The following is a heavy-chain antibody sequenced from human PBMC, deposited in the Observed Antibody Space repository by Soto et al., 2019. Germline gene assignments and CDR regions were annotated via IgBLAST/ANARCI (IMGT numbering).Heavy chain of an antibody. J-gene: IGHJ3*02. CDR2: IYYSGST. CDR1: GGSISSYY. Sequence: PSETLSLTCTVSGGSISSYYWSWIRQPPGKGLEWIGYIYYSGSTNYNPSLKSRVTISVDTSKNQFSLKLCSVTAADTAVYYCARGTMIVVVAAFDISGQGTMVTVSS. CDR3: ARGTMIVVVAAFDI. D-gene: IGHD3-22*01. V-gene: IGHV4-59*01.